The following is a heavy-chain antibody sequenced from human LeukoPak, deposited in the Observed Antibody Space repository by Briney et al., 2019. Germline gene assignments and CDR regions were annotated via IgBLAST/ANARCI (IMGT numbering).Heavy chain of an antibody. Sequence: ASVKVSCKASGYTFTGYYMYWVRQVPRQGLEGMGGINPNSGGTNYAQKFQGRVTMTRDTSIGTAYMELSRPRSDDTAVYYCARVRSVAVAVGFDPWGQGTLVTVSS. CDR3: ARVRSVAVAVGFDP. J-gene: IGHJ5*02. D-gene: IGHD6-19*01. CDR1: GYTFTGYY. CDR2: INPNSGGT. V-gene: IGHV1-2*02.